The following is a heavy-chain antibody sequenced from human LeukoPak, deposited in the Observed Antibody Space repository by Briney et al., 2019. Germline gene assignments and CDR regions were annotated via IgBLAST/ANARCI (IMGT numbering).Heavy chain of an antibody. CDR3: ARVGATHFDH. D-gene: IGHD1-26*01. CDR2: ISFSGTTM. Sequence: PGGSLRLSCAASGFTFSDYYLSWVRQAPGKGLEWVSYISFSGTTMYYADSVTGRFTISRDNAKKSMYLHMNSLRAEDTAVYYCARVGATHFDHWGQGTLVTVSS. CDR1: GFTFSDYY. J-gene: IGHJ4*02. V-gene: IGHV3-11*04.